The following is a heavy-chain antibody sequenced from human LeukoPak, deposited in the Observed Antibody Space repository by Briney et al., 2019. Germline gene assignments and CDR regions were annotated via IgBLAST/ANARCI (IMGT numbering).Heavy chain of an antibody. V-gene: IGHV5-51*01. J-gene: IGHJ3*02. CDR3: ARLITIFGVVKGPFDI. CDR1: GYSFPSYW. CDR2: IYPGDSDT. Sequence: GESLKISCKGSGYSFPSYWIGWVRLMPGKGLDWMGIIYPGDSDTRYSPSFQGQVTMSADKSVSTAYLQWSSLKASDTAMYYCARLITIFGVVKGPFDIWSQGTMVTVSS. D-gene: IGHD3-3*01.